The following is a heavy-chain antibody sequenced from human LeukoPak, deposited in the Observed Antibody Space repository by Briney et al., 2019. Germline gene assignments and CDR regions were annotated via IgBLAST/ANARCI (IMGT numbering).Heavy chain of an antibody. CDR2: ISGSGGST. D-gene: IGHD6-13*01. V-gene: IGHV3-23*01. J-gene: IGHJ4*02. CDR1: GFTFSTYG. Sequence: PGRSLRLSCAASGFTFSTYGMHWVRQAPGKGLEWVSGISGSGGSTYDADSVKGRFTNSRDNSKNTLYLQMNSLRAEDTAVYYCAKVGAGSSPPGFDYWGQGTLVTVSS. CDR3: AKVGAGSSPPGFDY.